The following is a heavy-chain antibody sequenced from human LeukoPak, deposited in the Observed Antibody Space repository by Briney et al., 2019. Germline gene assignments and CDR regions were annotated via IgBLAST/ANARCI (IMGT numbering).Heavy chain of an antibody. CDR3: ARFRGATGTTDS. CDR1: GFSLNTSGMC. J-gene: IGHJ4*02. Sequence: SGPTLVKPTQTLRLTCAFSGFSLNTSGMCVSWIRQPPGKALEWLARIDWDGDKFYSTSLETRLTISKDTSRNQVVLTMTNMDPVDTATYFCARFRGATGTTDSWGQGTLATVSS. CDR2: IDWDGDK. V-gene: IGHV2-70*17. D-gene: IGHD1-7*01.